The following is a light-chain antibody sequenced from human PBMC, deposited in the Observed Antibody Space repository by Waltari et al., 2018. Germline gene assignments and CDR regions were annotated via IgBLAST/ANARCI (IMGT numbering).Light chain of an antibody. Sequence: EIVMTQSPATLSVSPGERATLPCRASQSLDNNLAWYQKKPGQAPRLLIYGASARATGIPARFSGSGSGTDFTLTISSLQSEDFAVYYCQHYNDWPRTFGQGTKVEIK. J-gene: IGKJ1*01. V-gene: IGKV3-15*01. CDR3: QHYNDWPRT. CDR1: QSLDNN. CDR2: GAS.